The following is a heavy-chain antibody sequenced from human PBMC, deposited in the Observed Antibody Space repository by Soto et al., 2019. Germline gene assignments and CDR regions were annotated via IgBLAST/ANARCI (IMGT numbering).Heavy chain of an antibody. CDR1: GGSFSGYY. D-gene: IGHD3-22*01. CDR3: ARVCYYDSSGYYYRALRDQFDY. J-gene: IGHJ4*02. CDR2: INHSGST. Sequence: SETLSLTCAVYGGSFSGYYWSWIRQPPGKGLEWIGEINHSGSTNYNPSLKSRVTISVDTSKNQFSLKLSSVTAADTAVYYCARVCYYDSSGYYYRALRDQFDYWGQGTLVTVSS. V-gene: IGHV4-34*01.